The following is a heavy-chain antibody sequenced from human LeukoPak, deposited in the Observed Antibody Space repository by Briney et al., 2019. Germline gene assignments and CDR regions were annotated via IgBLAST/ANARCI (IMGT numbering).Heavy chain of an antibody. J-gene: IGHJ4*02. V-gene: IGHV1-2*02. Sequence: ASVKVSCKASGYTFTGYYMHWGRQAPGQGLEWMGWINPNSGGTNYAKKFPGRVTMTRDTSITTAYLELRRLRSDDTAVYYCARARRHIDYFDYWGQGTLVTVSS. CDR2: INPNSGGT. CDR3: ARARRHIDYFDY. CDR1: GYTFTGYY. D-gene: IGHD6-25*01.